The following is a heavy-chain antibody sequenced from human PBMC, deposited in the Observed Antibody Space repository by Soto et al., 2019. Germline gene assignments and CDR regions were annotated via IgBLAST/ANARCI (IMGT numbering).Heavy chain of an antibody. Sequence: ASVKVSCKASGYTFTGYYMHWVRQAPGQGLEWMGWINPNSGGTNYAQKFQGWVTMTRDTSISTAYMELSRLRSDDTAVYYCARAGATIFGVVAIPPGYYYYYGMDVWGQGTTVTVSS. J-gene: IGHJ6*02. D-gene: IGHD3-3*01. CDR3: ARAGATIFGVVAIPPGYYYYYGMDV. CDR2: INPNSGGT. CDR1: GYTFTGYY. V-gene: IGHV1-2*04.